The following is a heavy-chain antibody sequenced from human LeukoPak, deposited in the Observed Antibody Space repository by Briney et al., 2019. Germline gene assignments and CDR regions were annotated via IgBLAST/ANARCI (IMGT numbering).Heavy chain of an antibody. CDR3: ARGGIVVPAAIYDY. J-gene: IGHJ4*02. CDR1: GGTFSGYY. V-gene: IGHV4-34*01. Sequence: PSETLSLTCAVYGGTFSGYYWSWIRQPPGKGLEWIGEINHSGSTNYNPSLKSRVTISVDTSKNQFALKLSSVTGADTALYYRARGGIVVPAAIYDYWGQGTLVSVSS. CDR2: INHSGST. D-gene: IGHD2-2*01.